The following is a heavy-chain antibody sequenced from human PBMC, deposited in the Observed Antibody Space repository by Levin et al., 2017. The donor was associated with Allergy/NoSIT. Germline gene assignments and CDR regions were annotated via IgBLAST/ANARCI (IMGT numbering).Heavy chain of an antibody. V-gene: IGHV4-61*01. CDR3: ARRYPYSGGWHFDY. D-gene: IGHD6-19*01. J-gene: IGHJ4*02. CDR2: LYYSGRT. CDR1: GDSVSSSSSY. Sequence: SETLSLTCTVSGDSVSSSSSYWSWIRQPPGKGLEWIGYLYYSGRTNYNPSLKSRVTISVDTSKNQFSLKLSSVTAADTAVYYCARRYPYSGGWHFDYWGQGTLVTVSS.